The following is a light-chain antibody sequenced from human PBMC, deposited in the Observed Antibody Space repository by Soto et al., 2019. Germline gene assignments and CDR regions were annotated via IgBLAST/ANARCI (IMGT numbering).Light chain of an antibody. CDR2: DNT. CDR1: SSNIGAGYD. CDR3: QSYDTSLSGSWV. V-gene: IGLV1-40*01. Sequence: QSVLTQPPSVSGAPGQRVTISCTGSSSNIGAGYDVHWYQQLPGTAPKLLIYDNTNRPSGVPDRFSGSKSGTSASLANTGLQAEDEADYYCQSYDTSLSGSWVFGTGTKLTVL. J-gene: IGLJ1*01.